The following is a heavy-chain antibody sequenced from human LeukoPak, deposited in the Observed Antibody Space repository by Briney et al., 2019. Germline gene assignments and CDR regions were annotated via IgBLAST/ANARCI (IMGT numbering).Heavy chain of an antibody. CDR1: GFTFSDYY. D-gene: IGHD3-10*01. CDR3: ARAVVTMVRGVIDY. J-gene: IGHJ4*02. CDR2: ISSSGSTI. Sequence: GGSLRLSCAASGFTFSDYYMSWIRQAPGKGLEWGSYISSSGSTIYYADSVKGRFTISRDNAKNSLYLQMNSLRAEDTAVYYCARAVVTMVRGVIDYWGQGTLVTVSS. V-gene: IGHV3-11*01.